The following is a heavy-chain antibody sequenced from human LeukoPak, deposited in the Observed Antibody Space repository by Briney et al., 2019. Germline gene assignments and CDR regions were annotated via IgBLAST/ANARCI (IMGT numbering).Heavy chain of an antibody. CDR1: GGSFSGYY. CDR2: INHSGST. V-gene: IGHV4-34*01. CDR3: ARGRQYYYGSGRPRAPFDY. D-gene: IGHD3-10*01. J-gene: IGHJ4*02. Sequence: PSETQSLTCAVYGGSFSGYYWSWFRQPPGKGLEWIGEINHSGSTNYNPSLKSRVTISVDTSKNQFSLKLSSVTAADTAVYYCARGRQYYYGSGRPRAPFDYWGQGTLVTVSS.